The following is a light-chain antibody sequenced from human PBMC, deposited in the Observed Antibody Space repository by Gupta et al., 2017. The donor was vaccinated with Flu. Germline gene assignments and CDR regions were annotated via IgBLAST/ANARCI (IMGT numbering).Light chain of an antibody. CDR1: QGISTY. CDR3: QQTYKTPLT. J-gene: IGKJ2*01. V-gene: IGKV1-39*01. CDR2: AAS. Sequence: DIQMPQSPSSLSASVGDRVTITCRASQGISTYLNWYQQKPGKAPNLLIYAASTLQSGVPSRFSGSGSGTDFTLTISRLQPEDVATYYCQQTYKTPLTFGQGTNLEIK.